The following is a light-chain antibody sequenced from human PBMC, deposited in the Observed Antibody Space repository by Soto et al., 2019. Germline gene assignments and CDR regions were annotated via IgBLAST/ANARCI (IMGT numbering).Light chain of an antibody. V-gene: IGKV3-11*01. CDR3: QQRTNWLFT. Sequence: LTQSPASLSLSPGERATLSCRASQTVGISLAWYQHKPGQPPRLLIYDASKRATGIPARFGGSGSGTDFTLTISSLXXXXXXXYYCQQRTNWLFTFGPGTKVDIK. CDR1: QTVGIS. J-gene: IGKJ3*01. CDR2: DAS.